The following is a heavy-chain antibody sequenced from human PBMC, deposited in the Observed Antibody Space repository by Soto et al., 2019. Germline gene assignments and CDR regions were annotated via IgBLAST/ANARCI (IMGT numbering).Heavy chain of an antibody. Sequence: QVQLVQSGAEVKKPGSSVKVSCKASGGTFSSYAISWVRQAPGQGLEWMGGIIPIFGTANYAQKFQGRVTITADKSTSTAYMELSSLISQDTAVYYCASTKGGATITPFDYWGQGTLVTVSS. CDR3: ASTKGGATITPFDY. CDR1: GGTFSSYA. J-gene: IGHJ4*02. D-gene: IGHD1-26*01. V-gene: IGHV1-69*06. CDR2: IIPIFGTA.